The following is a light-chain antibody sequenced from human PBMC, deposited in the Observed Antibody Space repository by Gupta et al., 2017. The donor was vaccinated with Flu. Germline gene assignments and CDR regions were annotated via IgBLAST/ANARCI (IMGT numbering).Light chain of an antibody. Sequence: QSALTQPSSAPASPGQSFTISCTGTSSDVGGHNYVSWYQHHPNKDPKVIIYEVTKRPSGVPDRFSGSKSGNTASLTVSGLQAEDEANYYCSSLATSNTLVFGAGTKVTVL. CDR2: EVT. V-gene: IGLV2-8*01. J-gene: IGLJ1*01. CDR1: SSDVGGHNY. CDR3: SSLATSNTLV.